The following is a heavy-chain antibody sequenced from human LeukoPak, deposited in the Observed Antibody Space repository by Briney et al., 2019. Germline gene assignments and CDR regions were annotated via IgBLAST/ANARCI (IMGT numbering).Heavy chain of an antibody. CDR3: AKVASVYCSGGSCYSDY. D-gene: IGHD2-15*01. Sequence: GGSLRLSCAASGFTFSSYWMHWVRQAPGKGLEWVSAISGSGGSTYHADSVKGRFTISRDNSKNTLYLQMNSLRAEDTAVYHCAKVASVYCSGGSCYSDYWGQGTLVTVSS. J-gene: IGHJ4*02. CDR1: GFTFSSYW. V-gene: IGHV3-23*01. CDR2: ISGSGGST.